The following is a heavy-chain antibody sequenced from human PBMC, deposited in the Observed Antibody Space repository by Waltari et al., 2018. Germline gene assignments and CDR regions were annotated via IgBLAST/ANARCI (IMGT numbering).Heavy chain of an antibody. CDR2: IYYSGST. D-gene: IGHD2-15*01. CDR3: ARQGSRVVVAARDYYYGMDV. V-gene: IGHV4-59*08. CDR1: GGSISSYY. J-gene: IGHJ6*02. Sequence: QVQLQESGPGLVKPSETLSLTCTVSGGSISSYYWSWIRQPPGQGLEWIGYIYYSGSTNYNPSLKSRVTISVDTSKNQFSLKLSSVTAADTAVYYCARQGSRVVVAARDYYYGMDVWGQGTTVTVSS.